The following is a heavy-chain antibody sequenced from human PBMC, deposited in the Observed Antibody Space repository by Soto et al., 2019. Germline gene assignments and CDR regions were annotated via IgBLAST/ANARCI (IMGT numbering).Heavy chain of an antibody. CDR1: GGSISSSSYY. CDR2: IYYSGST. Sequence: QLQLQESGPGLVKPSETLSLTCTVSGGSISSSSYYWGWIRQPPGKGLEWIGSIYYSGSTYYNASLKSRVTISVDRSKNQFSLNLNSVTAADTAVYYCARRAPLTYNWNMYSFDYWGQGTLVTVSS. D-gene: IGHD1-1*01. V-gene: IGHV4-39*01. CDR3: ARRAPLTYNWNMYSFDY. J-gene: IGHJ4*02.